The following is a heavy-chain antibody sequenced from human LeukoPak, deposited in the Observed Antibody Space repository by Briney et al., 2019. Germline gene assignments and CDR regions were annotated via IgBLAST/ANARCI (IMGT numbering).Heavy chain of an antibody. J-gene: IGHJ4*02. CDR1: GFTFSNYA. D-gene: IGHD1-26*01. CDR3: ARDLRGSNAY. CDR2: ISSDGSNK. V-gene: IGHV3-30*14. Sequence: GRPLRLSCAASGFTFSNYAMHWVRQAPGKGLEWVAVISSDGSNKYYADSVKGRFTISRDNSKNTLYLQMGSLRVEDMAVYYCARDLRGSNAYWGQGTLVTVSS.